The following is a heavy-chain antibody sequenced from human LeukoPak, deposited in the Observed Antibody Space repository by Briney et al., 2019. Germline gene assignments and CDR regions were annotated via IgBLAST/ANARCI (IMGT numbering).Heavy chain of an antibody. D-gene: IGHD6-19*01. CDR3: ARDRQWLVSEAFDI. CDR2: ISSSSSYI. V-gene: IGHV3-21*01. Sequence: PGGSLRLSCAASGFTFSSYSMNWVRQAPGKGLEWVSSISSSSSYIYYADSVKGRFTISRDNAKNSLYLQMNSLRAEDTAVYYCARDRQWLVSEAFDIWGQGTMVTVSS. CDR1: GFTFSSYS. J-gene: IGHJ3*02.